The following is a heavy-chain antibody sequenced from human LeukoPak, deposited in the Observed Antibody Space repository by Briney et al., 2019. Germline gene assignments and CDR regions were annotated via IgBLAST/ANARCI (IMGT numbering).Heavy chain of an antibody. CDR2: ISWNSGSI. V-gene: IGHV3-9*01. CDR1: GFTFDDYA. CDR3: AKDIGSYSGYDYDY. D-gene: IGHD5-12*01. J-gene: IGHJ4*02. Sequence: GGSLRLSCAASGFTFDDYAMHWVRQAPGKGLEWVSGISWNSGSIGYADSVKGRFTISRDNAKNSLYLQMNSLRAEDTALYYCAKDIGSYSGYDYDYWGQGTLVTVSS.